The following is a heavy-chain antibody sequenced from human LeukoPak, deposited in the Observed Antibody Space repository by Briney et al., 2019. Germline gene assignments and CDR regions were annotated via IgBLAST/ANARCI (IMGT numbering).Heavy chain of an antibody. Sequence: SETLSLTCTVSGGFISVSTHSWGWIRQPPGKGLEWIGSISYSGSTYFNPSLKSRVTISVGTSKNQFSLKLTSVTAADTAVYYCARHLSYFYARGGGGGRTEIDYWGQGTLVTVSS. CDR2: ISYSGST. D-gene: IGHD3-10*02. V-gene: IGHV4-39*01. J-gene: IGHJ4*02. CDR1: GGFISVSTHS. CDR3: ARHLSYFYARGGGGGRTEIDY.